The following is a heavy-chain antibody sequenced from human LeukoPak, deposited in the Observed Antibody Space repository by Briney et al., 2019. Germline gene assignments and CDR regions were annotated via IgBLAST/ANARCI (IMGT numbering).Heavy chain of an antibody. J-gene: IGHJ4*02. CDR3: ASQLGGTTFH. CDR1: GVSISSYF. CDR2: VCYNGIT. Sequence: KPSETLSLTCTVSGVSISSYFWSWIRQPPGKELEWIGYVCYNGITNYNPSLKSRVSISLDTSKKQFSLNLNSVTAADTGVYYCASQLGGTTFHWGQGTLVTVSS. V-gene: IGHV4-59*01. D-gene: IGHD1-1*01.